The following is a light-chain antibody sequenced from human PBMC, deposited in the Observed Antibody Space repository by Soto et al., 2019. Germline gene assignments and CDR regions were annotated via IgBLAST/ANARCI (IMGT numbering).Light chain of an antibody. Sequence: EIVLTQSPASLSVSPGERATLSCRASQSVRSKVAWYQQKPGQAPSLVIYDTSNRANGIPARFSGSGSGTDLTLTISSLEPEDFAVYYCQQRSNWPTITFGQGTRLEIK. J-gene: IGKJ5*01. CDR2: DTS. CDR1: QSVRSK. CDR3: QQRSNWPTIT. V-gene: IGKV3-11*01.